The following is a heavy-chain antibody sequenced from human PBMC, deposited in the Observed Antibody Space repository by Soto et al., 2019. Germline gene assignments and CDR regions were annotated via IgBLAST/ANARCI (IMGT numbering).Heavy chain of an antibody. Sequence: EVQLVESGGGLVQPGGSLRLSCAASGFTFSSYSMNWVRQAPGKGLEWVSYISSSSSTIYYADSVKGRFTISRDNAKNSLYLQMNSLRDEDTAVYYRARELHAQLVRYYYYGMDVWGQGTTVTVSS. V-gene: IGHV3-48*02. J-gene: IGHJ6*02. D-gene: IGHD6-6*01. CDR1: GFTFSSYS. CDR3: ARELHAQLVRYYYYGMDV. CDR2: ISSSSSTI.